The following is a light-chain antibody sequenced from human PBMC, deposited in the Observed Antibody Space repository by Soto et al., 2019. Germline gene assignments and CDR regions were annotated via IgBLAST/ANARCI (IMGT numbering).Light chain of an antibody. J-gene: IGKJ1*01. Sequence: DIQMTQSPSSLSASVGDTVTITCRASQNIDMYLNWYQQRPGKAPKVLISGPSNLQSGVPSRFSGSGSGTDFTHTIHSLQPEDFATYSCQHTFSVPPWTFGQGTKVEVK. CDR3: QHTFSVPPWT. V-gene: IGKV1-39*01. CDR2: GPS. CDR1: QNIDMY.